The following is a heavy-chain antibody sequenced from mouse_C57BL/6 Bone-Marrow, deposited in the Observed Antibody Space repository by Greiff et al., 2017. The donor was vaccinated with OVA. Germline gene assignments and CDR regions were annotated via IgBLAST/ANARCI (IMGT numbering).Heavy chain of an antibody. J-gene: IGHJ2*01. CDR3: ARQGSNYDYFDY. D-gene: IGHD2-5*01. CDR1: GFTFSSYG. Sequence: EVKLMESGGDLVKPGGSLKLSCAASGFTFSSYGMSWVRQTPDKRLEWVATISSGGSYTYYPDSVKGRFTLSRDNAKNTLYLQMSSLKSEDTAMYYCARQGSNYDYFDYWGQGTTLTVSS. CDR2: ISSGGSYT. V-gene: IGHV5-6*01.